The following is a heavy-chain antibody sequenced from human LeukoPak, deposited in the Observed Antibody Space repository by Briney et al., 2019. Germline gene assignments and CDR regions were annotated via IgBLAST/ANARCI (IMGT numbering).Heavy chain of an antibody. D-gene: IGHD1-7*01. Sequence: GGSLRLSCTASGFTFGDHAMSWVRQAPGKGLEWVGFIRSKAYRGTTEYAASVKGRFTISRDDSKSIVYLQMNSLKTGDTAFYYCARGPIKLGIQNAMAAGGQGTTVPFP. J-gene: IGHJ6*02. CDR3: ARGPIKLGIQNAMAA. CDR1: GFTFGDHA. V-gene: IGHV3-49*04. CDR2: IRSKAYRGTT.